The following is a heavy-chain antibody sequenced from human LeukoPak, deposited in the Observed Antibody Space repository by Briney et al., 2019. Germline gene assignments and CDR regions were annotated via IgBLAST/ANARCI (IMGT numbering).Heavy chain of an antibody. CDR1: GGSISSYY. CDR3: ARVGGSWSGYYAGYYMDV. D-gene: IGHD3-3*01. J-gene: IGHJ6*03. V-gene: IGHV4-59*01. CDR2: IYYSGST. Sequence: SETLSLTCTVSGGSISSYYWSWIRQPPGKGLEWIGYIYYSGSTNYNPSLKSRVTISVDTSKNQFSLKLSSVTAADTAVYYCARVGGSWSGYYAGYYMDVWGKGTTVTVSS.